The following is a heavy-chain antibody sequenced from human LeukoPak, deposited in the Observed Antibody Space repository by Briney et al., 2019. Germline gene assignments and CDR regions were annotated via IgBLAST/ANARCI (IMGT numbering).Heavy chain of an antibody. CDR2: ISSSSSTI. V-gene: IGHV3-48*01. CDR3: ARDLLFWSYSSGWHVSDY. D-gene: IGHD6-19*01. CDR1: GFTFSSYS. J-gene: IGHJ4*02. Sequence: PGGSLRLSCAASGFTFSSYSMNWVRQAPGKGLEWVSYISSSSSTIYYADSVKGRFTISRDNAKNSLYLQMNSLRAEDTAVYYCARDLLFWSYSSGWHVSDYWGQGTLVTVSS.